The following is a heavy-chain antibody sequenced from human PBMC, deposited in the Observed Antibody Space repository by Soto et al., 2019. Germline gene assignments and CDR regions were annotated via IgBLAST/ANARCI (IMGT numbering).Heavy chain of an antibody. CDR3: ARVDYSMDYYGMDV. J-gene: IGHJ6*02. CDR2: ISSSSSYI. V-gene: IGHV3-21*01. CDR1: GFTFSSYS. Sequence: GGSLRLSCAASGFTFSSYSMNWVRQAPGKGLEWVSSISSSSSYIYCADSVKGRFTISRDNAKNSLYLQMNSLRAEDTAVYYCARVDYSMDYYGMDVWGQGTTVTVSS. D-gene: IGHD4-17*01.